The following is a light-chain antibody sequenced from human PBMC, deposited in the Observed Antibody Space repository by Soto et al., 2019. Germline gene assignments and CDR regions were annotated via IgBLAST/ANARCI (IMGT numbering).Light chain of an antibody. V-gene: IGLV2-14*01. CDR1: GSDVGGYKY. CDR2: DVS. J-gene: IGLJ1*01. Sequence: SVLTQPASVSGSPGQSITISCTGTGSDVGGYKYVSWYQQLPGKAPKLMIYDVSYRPSGVSNRFSGSKSGNTASLIISGLQAEDEADYYCSSYASSSPFVFGTGTKLTVL. CDR3: SSYASSSPFV.